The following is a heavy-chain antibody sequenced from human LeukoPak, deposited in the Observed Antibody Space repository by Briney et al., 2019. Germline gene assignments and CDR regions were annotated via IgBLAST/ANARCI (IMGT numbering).Heavy chain of an antibody. CDR2: ISISGDSA. CDR3: VRAYGSGSYRSPYFDY. CDR1: GFPFSSYA. Sequence: GGSLRLSCAASGFPFSSYAMSWVRQAPGKGLEWASAISISGDSAYYADSVKGRFTISRDNSKNTLYLQMNSLRAEDTAVYYCVRAYGSGSYRSPYFDYWGQGTLVTVSS. D-gene: IGHD3-10*01. V-gene: IGHV3-23*01. J-gene: IGHJ4*02.